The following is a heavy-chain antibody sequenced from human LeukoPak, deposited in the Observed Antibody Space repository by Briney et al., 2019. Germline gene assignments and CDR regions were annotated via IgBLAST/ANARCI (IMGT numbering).Heavy chain of an antibody. D-gene: IGHD6-6*01. Sequence: PGGSLRLSCAASGFSFSTYYMTWVRQRPGKGLEWVSLIKGDGTTHYADSVKGRFTISRDNFKNTLYLQMNSLRAEDTAVYYCARRWPSSPQFDYWGQGTLVTVSS. CDR1: GFSFSTYY. CDR3: ARRWPSSPQFDY. J-gene: IGHJ4*02. CDR2: IKGDGTT. V-gene: IGHV3-66*04.